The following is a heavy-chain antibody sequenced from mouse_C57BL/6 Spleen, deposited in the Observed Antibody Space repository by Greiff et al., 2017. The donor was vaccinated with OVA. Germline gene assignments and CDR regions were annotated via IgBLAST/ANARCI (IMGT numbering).Heavy chain of an antibody. Sequence: EVQLQQSGPELVKPGASVKMSCKASGYTFTDYNMHWVKQSHGKSLEWIGYINPNNGGTSYNQKFKGKATLTVNKSSSTAYMELRSLTSEDSAVYYCARGLEVAHYFDYWGQGTTLTVSS. CDR2: INPNNGGT. CDR3: ARGLEVAHYFDY. V-gene: IGHV1-22*01. CDR1: GYTFTDYN. J-gene: IGHJ2*01. D-gene: IGHD1-1*01.